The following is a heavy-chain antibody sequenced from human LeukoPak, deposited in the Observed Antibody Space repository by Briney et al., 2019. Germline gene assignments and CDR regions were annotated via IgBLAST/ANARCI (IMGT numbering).Heavy chain of an antibody. V-gene: IGHV3-7*05. Sequence: GGSLRLSCAASGFSFRAYWMSWVRQAPGKGLEWVANIKVDGTEKYYVDSVKGRFTISRDNAKNSLSLQMSGLRAEDTAVYYCARDWNGSGTAFDHWGQGTLVTVSS. J-gene: IGHJ4*02. CDR1: GFSFRAYW. D-gene: IGHD1-1*01. CDR3: ARDWNGSGTAFDH. CDR2: IKVDGTEK.